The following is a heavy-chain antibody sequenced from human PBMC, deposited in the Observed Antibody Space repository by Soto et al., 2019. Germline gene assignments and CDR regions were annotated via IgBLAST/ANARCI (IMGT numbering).Heavy chain of an antibody. CDR1: GYTFTRYT. Sequence: QVQLVQSGAEVKKPGASVKISCKASGYTFTRYTMNWVRQAPGQRLEWMGWINPDNGNTKSSQKFQDRVIITRDTSASTAYMVLSSLSSEDTAVYYCARGIATGQLDPWGQGTLVTVSS. CDR2: INPDNGNT. V-gene: IGHV1-3*01. D-gene: IGHD2-15*01. CDR3: ARGIATGQLDP. J-gene: IGHJ5*02.